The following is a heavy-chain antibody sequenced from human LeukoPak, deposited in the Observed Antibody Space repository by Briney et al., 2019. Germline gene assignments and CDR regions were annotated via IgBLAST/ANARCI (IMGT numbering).Heavy chain of an antibody. CDR3: ARTTRNYDTSGYYSLFNFDY. V-gene: IGHV4-31*03. CDR2: IYYSGST. D-gene: IGHD3-22*01. Sequence: SETLSLTCTVSGDSISSGGYYWSWIRQHPGKGLEWIGYIYYSGSTYYNPSLKSRVTISVDTSKNQFSLKLSSVTAADTAVYYCARTTRNYDTSGYYSLFNFDYWGQGTLVTVSS. CDR1: GDSISSGGYY. J-gene: IGHJ4*02.